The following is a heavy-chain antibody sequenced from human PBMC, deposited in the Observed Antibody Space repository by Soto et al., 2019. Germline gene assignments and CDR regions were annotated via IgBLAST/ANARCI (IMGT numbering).Heavy chain of an antibody. Sequence: QVQLVESGGGVVQPGRSLRLSCAASGFTFSSYGMHWVRQAPGKGLEWVAIISYDGSNKYYADSVKGRFTISRDNSKNTLYLQMNSLRAEDTAVYYCAKARTGDGYNSFDYLGQGSLVIVAS. D-gene: IGHD5-18*01. CDR1: GFTFSSYG. J-gene: IGHJ4*02. V-gene: IGHV3-30*18. CDR3: AKARTGDGYNSFDY. CDR2: ISYDGSNK.